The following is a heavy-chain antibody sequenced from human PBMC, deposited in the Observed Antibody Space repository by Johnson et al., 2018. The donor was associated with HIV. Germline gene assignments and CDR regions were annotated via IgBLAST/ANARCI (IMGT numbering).Heavy chain of an antibody. J-gene: IGHJ3*02. D-gene: IGHD3-9*01. Sequence: VQLVESGGGLVKPGGSLRLSCAASGFTFSNAWMSWVRQAPGKGLEWVGRIKSKTDGGTPDSAAPVNGRFTTSRDDSKNTLYMQMNSRKTEDTAVYYCTTAGLRYFDWFTGAFDIWGQGTMVTVSS. CDR1: GFTFSNAW. CDR3: TTAGLRYFDWFTGAFDI. CDR2: IKSKTDGGTP. V-gene: IGHV3-15*01.